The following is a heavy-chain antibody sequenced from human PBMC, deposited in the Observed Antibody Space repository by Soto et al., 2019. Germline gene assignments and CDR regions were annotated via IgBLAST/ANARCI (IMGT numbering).Heavy chain of an antibody. Sequence: GASVKVSCKASGGTFSSYAISWVRQAPGQGLEWMGGIIPIFGTANYAQKFQGRVTITADESTSTAYMELSSLRSEDTAVYYCASRPQYCSSTSCHDYWGQGTLVTVSS. CDR1: GGTFSSYA. V-gene: IGHV1-69*13. CDR3: ASRPQYCSSTSCHDY. CDR2: IIPIFGTA. J-gene: IGHJ4*02. D-gene: IGHD2-2*01.